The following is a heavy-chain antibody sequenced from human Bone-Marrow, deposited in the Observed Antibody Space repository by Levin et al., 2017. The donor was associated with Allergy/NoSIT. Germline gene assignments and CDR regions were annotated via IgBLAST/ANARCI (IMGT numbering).Heavy chain of an antibody. CDR2: IYSGDSDT. D-gene: IGHD3/OR15-3a*01. J-gene: IGHJ3*01. Sequence: GESLKISCEGSGYTFSHYWIGWVRQMPGEGLELMGIIYSGDSDTKYRPSFQGQVTISVDKSLSTAYLQWSRLKASDTAINYWARLQTFFAWQTAFALWGQGTMVTVSS. CDR1: GYTFSHYW. V-gene: IGHV5-51*01. CDR3: ARLQTFFAWQTAFAL.